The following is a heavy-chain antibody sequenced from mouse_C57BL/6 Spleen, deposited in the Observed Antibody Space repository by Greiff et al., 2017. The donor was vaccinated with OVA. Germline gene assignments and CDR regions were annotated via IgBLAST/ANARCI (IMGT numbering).Heavy chain of an antibody. CDR2: IRNKDNGYTT. Sequence: EVHLVESGGGLVQPGGSLSLSCEASGFTFTDHYMSWVRQPPGKALEWLGFIRNKDNGYTTEYSASVKGRFTISRDNSQSILYLQMNALRAEDSATYYCARFRAQGAMDYWGQGTSVTVSS. CDR3: ARFRAQGAMDY. D-gene: IGHD3-1*01. J-gene: IGHJ4*01. CDR1: GFTFTDHY. V-gene: IGHV7-3*01.